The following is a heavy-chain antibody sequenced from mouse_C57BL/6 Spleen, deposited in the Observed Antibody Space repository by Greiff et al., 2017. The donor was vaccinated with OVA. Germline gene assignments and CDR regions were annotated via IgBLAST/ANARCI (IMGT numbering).Heavy chain of an antibody. CDR2: IYPGSGST. D-gene: IGHD1-3*01. CDR1: GYTFTSYW. Sequence: VQLKQPGAELVKPGASVKMSCKASGYTFTSYWITWVKQRPGQGLEWIGDIYPGSGSTNYNQKFKSKATLTVDTASSTAYRQRSSLTSEDSAGYYCARSGVSYYAMDYWGQGTSVTVSS. J-gene: IGHJ4*01. CDR3: ARSGVSYYAMDY. V-gene: IGHV1-55*01.